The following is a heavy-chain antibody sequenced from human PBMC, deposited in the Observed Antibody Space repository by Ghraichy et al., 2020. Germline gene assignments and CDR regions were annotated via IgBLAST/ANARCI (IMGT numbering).Heavy chain of an antibody. D-gene: IGHD2-15*01. V-gene: IGHV3-48*02. Sequence: GGSLRLSCAASGFTFSSFSMNWVRQAPGKGLEWVSYISRNSSTIYYADSVTGRFTISRDNAKNSLYLQMNSLRDEDTAVFYCAKEGGYCSGGRCLAARMDVWGQGTTVTVSS. CDR1: GFTFSSFS. CDR3: AKEGGYCSGGRCLAARMDV. CDR2: ISRNSSTI. J-gene: IGHJ6*02.